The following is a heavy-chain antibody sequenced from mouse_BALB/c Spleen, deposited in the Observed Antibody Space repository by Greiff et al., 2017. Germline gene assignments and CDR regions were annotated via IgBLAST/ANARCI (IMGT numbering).Heavy chain of an antibody. J-gene: IGHJ4*01. V-gene: IGHV1-9*01. CDR1: GYTFSSYW. CDR2: ILPGSGST. CDR3: ARGLTGTVAMDY. Sequence: QVQLKESGAELMKPGASVKISCKATGYTFSSYWIEWVKQRPGHGLEWIGEILPGSGSTNYNEKFKGKATFTADTSSNTAYMQLSSLTSEDSAVYYCARGLTGTVAMDYWGQGTSGTVSS. D-gene: IGHD4-1*01.